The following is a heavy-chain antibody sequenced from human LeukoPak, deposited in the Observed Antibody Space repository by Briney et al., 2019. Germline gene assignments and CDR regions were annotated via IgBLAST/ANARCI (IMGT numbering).Heavy chain of an antibody. D-gene: IGHD2-15*01. V-gene: IGHV3-23*01. J-gene: IGHJ4*02. CDR2: ISDRGGTT. CDR3: AKVTSAGSCYQSDY. CDR1: GFTFSSYA. Sequence: GESLRLSCAASGFTFSSYAMDWVRQAPGKGLEWVSGISDRGGTTYYADSVEGRFTISRDNSKNTLYLQMNNLGAEDTAVYYCAKVTSAGSCYQSDYWGQGTLVTVSS.